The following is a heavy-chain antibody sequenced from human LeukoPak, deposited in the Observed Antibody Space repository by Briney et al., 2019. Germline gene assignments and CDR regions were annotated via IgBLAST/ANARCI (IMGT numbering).Heavy chain of an antibody. CDR2: INSDGSTT. D-gene: IGHD6-6*01. CDR3: AIDSRSTSSQGY. V-gene: IGHV3-74*01. Sequence: QTGGSLRLSCAASGFTFSSYWMHWVRQGPGKGLVWVSRINSDGSTTNYADSVQGRFTISRDNAKNTVYLQMNSLRADDTAVYYCAIDSRSTSSQGYWGQGTLVTVSP. J-gene: IGHJ4*02. CDR1: GFTFSSYW.